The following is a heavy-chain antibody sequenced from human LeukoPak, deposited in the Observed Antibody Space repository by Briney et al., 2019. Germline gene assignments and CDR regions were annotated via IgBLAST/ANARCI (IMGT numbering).Heavy chain of an antibody. J-gene: IGHJ4*02. CDR1: GYTFTSYA. CDR3: ARALTYYYDSSGYSVPSSNFDY. CDR2: INTNTGNP. D-gene: IGHD3-22*01. V-gene: IGHV7-4-1*02. Sequence: GASVKVSCKASGYTFTSYAMNWVRQAPGQGLEWMGWINTNTGNPTYAQGFTGRFVFSLDTSVSTAYLQISSLKAEDTAVYYCARALTYYYDSSGYSVPSSNFDYWGQGTLVTVSS.